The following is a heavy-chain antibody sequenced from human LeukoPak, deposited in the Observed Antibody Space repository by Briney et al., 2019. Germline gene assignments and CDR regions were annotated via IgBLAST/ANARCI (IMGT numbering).Heavy chain of an antibody. J-gene: IGHJ4*02. CDR1: GFTFSSYA. CDR3: ARDYDSSGYYGN. D-gene: IGHD3-22*01. V-gene: IGHV3-30-3*01. Sequence: LPGGSLRLSCAASGFTFSSYAMHWVRQAPGKGLEWVAVISYDGSNKYYADSVKGRFTISRDNSKNTLYLQMNSLRAEDTAVYYCARDYDSSGYYGNWGQGTLVTVSS. CDR2: ISYDGSNK.